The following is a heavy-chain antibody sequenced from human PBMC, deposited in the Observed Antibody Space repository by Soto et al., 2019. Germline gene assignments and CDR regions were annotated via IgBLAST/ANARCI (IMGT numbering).Heavy chain of an antibody. CDR2: TYYRSKWYN. V-gene: IGHV6-1*01. J-gene: IGHJ5*02. CDR3: ARAPKHGYYGSGSYHTFDP. CDR1: GDSVSSNIVV. Sequence: SETLSLTCAISGDSVSSNIVVWNWIRQSPSRGLEWLGRTYYRSKWYNEYAVSVKSRIAINPDTSKNQFSLKLSSVTAADTAVYYCARAPKHGYYGSGSYHTFDPWGQGTLVTVS. D-gene: IGHD3-10*01.